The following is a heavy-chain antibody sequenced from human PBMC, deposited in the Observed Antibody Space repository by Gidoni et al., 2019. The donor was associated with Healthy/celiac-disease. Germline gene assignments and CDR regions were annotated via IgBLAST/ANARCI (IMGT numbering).Heavy chain of an antibody. D-gene: IGHD1-26*01. CDR1: GRSISSSSYY. V-gene: IGHV4-39*07. CDR2: IYYSGST. CDR3: ATIPRGIVGATDFDY. J-gene: IGHJ4*02. Sequence: QLQLQESGPGLVKPSETLSLTCTVSGRSISSSSYYWGWIRQPPGKGLEWIGSIYYSGSTYYNPSLKSRVTISVDTSKNQFSLKLSSVTAADTAVYYCATIPRGIVGATDFDYWGQGTLVTVSS.